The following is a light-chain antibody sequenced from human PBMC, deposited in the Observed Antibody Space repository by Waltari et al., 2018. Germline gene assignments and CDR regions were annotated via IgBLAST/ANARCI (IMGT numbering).Light chain of an antibody. CDR3: QSYDNDLNTVL. Sequence: QSVLTQPPSMSGAPGQRVSISCAGSNSNLGGYYVQWYQQLPGMAPKLLIFETYKRPSGVSDRFSGSQSGTSASLTITGLQSEDEADYYCQSYDNDLNTVLFGGGTRLTVL. CDR2: ETY. J-gene: IGLJ2*01. CDR1: NSNLGGYY. V-gene: IGLV1-40*01.